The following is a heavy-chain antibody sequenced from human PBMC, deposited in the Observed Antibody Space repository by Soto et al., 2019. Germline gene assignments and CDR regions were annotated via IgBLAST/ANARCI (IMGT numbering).Heavy chain of an antibody. D-gene: IGHD6-6*01. CDR1: GGSFSGYY. Sequence: SETLSLTCAVYGGSFSGYYWSWIRQPPGKGLEWIGEINHSGSTNYNPSLKSRVTISVDTSKNQFSLKLSSVTAADTAVYYCARVRRIAARPNWFDPWGQGTLVTVSS. CDR3: ARVRRIAARPNWFDP. J-gene: IGHJ5*02. CDR2: INHSGST. V-gene: IGHV4-34*01.